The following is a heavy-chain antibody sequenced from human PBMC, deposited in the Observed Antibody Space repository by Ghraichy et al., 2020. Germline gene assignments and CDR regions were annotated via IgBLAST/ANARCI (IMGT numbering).Heavy chain of an antibody. CDR3: PTDRSYGYYYYYMDV. J-gene: IGHJ6*03. D-gene: IGHD5-18*01. V-gene: IGHV3-15*01. Sequence: GGSLRLSCAASGFTFSNAWMSWVRQAPGKGLEWVGRIKSKTDGGTTDYAAPVKGRFTISRDDSKNTLYLQMNSLKTEDTAVYYCPTDRSYGYYYYYMDVWGKGPTVTVSS. CDR1: GFTFSNAW. CDR2: IKSKTDGGTT.